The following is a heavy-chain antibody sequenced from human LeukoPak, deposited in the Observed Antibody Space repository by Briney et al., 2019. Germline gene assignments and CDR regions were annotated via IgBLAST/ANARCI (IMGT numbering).Heavy chain of an antibody. J-gene: IGHJ4*02. CDR3: IKDAPNGSIDY. D-gene: IGHD2-8*01. CDR1: GFTFGDFV. V-gene: IGHV3-9*01. CDR2: NSWTGDKV. Sequence: GRSLRLSCVTSGFTFGDFVMHWVRQAPGKGLECVSTNSWTGDKVAYAGSVKGRFTVSRDNAKNSLFLQMNSLRTDDTALYYCIKDAPNGSIDYWGQGTLVTVSS.